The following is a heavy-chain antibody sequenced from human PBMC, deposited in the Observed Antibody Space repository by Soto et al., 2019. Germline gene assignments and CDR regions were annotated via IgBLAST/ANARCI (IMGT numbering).Heavy chain of an antibody. CDR3: ARGDYVRRSSWALRQYFDY. CDR1: GDSVSSNSAT. J-gene: IGHJ4*02. CDR2: TYYRSKWSY. Sequence: SQTLSLTCVISGDSVSSNSATWNWIRQSPSRGLEWLGRTYYRSKWSYDYALSVENRITINPDTSRNHISLQLNSVTPEDTAVYYCARGDYVRRSSWALRQYFDYWGQGTLVTVSS. D-gene: IGHD6-13*01. V-gene: IGHV6-1*01.